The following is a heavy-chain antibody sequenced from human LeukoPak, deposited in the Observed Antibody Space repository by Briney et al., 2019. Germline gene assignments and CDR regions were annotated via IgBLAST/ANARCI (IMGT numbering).Heavy chain of an antibody. CDR2: ISGSGGST. CDR3: AKFLLTGYPIYYYYGMDV. J-gene: IGHJ6*02. D-gene: IGHD3-9*01. V-gene: IGHV3-23*01. Sequence: GGSLRLSCAASGFTFSSYAMSWVRQAPGKGLEWVSAISGSGGSTYYADSVKGWFTISRDNSKNTLYLQMNSLRAEDTAVYYCAKFLLTGYPIYYYYGMDVWGQGTTVTVSS. CDR1: GFTFSSYA.